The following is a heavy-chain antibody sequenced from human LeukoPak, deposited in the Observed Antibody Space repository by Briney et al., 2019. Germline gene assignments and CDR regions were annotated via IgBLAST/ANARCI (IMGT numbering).Heavy chain of an antibody. J-gene: IGHJ3*02. D-gene: IGHD3-22*01. Sequence: SETLSLTCTVSGGSISSGGYYWSWIRQHPGKGLEWIGYIYYSGSTYYNPSLKSRVTISVDTSKSQFSLKLSSVTAADTAVYYCASYIRSGYFFDAFVIWGQGTMVTVSS. V-gene: IGHV4-31*03. CDR1: GGSISSGGYY. CDR2: IYYSGST. CDR3: ASYIRSGYFFDAFVI.